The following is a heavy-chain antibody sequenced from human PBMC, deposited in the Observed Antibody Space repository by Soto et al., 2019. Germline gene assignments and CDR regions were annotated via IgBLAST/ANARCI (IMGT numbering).Heavy chain of an antibody. CDR1: GGSISSGSYY. CDR3: ARENSGYDYKLYYFDY. J-gene: IGHJ4*02. D-gene: IGHD5-12*01. CDR2: IYYSGST. Sequence: SETLSLTCTVSGGSISSGSYYWGWIRQPPGKGLEWIGSIYYSGSTYYNPSLKSRVTISVDTSKNQFSLKLSSVTAADTAVYYCARENSGYDYKLYYFDYWGQGTLVTVSS. V-gene: IGHV4-39*02.